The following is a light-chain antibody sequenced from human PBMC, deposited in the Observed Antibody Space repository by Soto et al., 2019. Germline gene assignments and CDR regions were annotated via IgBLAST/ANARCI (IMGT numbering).Light chain of an antibody. Sequence: DIQLTQSPSFLSASVGDRVTITCRASQGINNYLGWYQQKPGKAPKLLIYAASTLQSGVPSRFSGSGYGKEFTLTISSLQPEDFATYYCQQLNSYPITFGPGTKVDI. J-gene: IGKJ3*01. CDR2: AAS. CDR3: QQLNSYPIT. CDR1: QGINNY. V-gene: IGKV1-9*01.